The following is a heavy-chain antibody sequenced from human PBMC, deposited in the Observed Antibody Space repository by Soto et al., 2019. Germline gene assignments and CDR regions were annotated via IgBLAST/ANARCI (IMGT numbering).Heavy chain of an antibody. V-gene: IGHV4-34*01. CDR1: GGSLNNYY. D-gene: IGHD3-3*01. CDR3: ARRFWSGYRYFDL. J-gene: IGHJ2*01. CDR2: VNHSGNT. Sequence: PSETLSLTCTVSGGSLNNYYWNWIRQPPGKGLEWIGEVNHSGNTNYNPSLKSRVTMSIDTSKNQFSLKLSSVTAADTAVFYCARRFWSGYRYFDLWGRGTLVTVSS.